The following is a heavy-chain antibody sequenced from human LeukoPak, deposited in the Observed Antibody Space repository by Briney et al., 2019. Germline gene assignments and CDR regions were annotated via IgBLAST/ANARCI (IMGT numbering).Heavy chain of an antibody. Sequence: ASVKVSCKASGGTFSSYAISWVRQAPGQGLEWMGGIIPIFGTANYAQKFQGRVTITTDESTSTAYMELSSLRSEDTAVYYCAREGYYYDSSGYFRADYIDVWGKGTTVTVSS. V-gene: IGHV1-69*05. CDR2: IIPIFGTA. CDR1: GGTFSSYA. D-gene: IGHD3-22*01. CDR3: AREGYYYDSSGYFRADYIDV. J-gene: IGHJ6*03.